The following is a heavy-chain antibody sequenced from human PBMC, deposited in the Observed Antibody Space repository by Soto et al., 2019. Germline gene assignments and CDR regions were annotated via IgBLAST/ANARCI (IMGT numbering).Heavy chain of an antibody. Sequence: SETLSLTCAVYGGSFSGYYWSWIRQPPGKGLEWIGEINHSGSTNYNPSLKSRVTISVDTSKNQFSLKLSSVTAADTAVYYCARGLQFSSTSDNWFDPWGQGTLVTVS. V-gene: IGHV4-34*01. CDR3: ARGLQFSSTSDNWFDP. CDR2: INHSGST. J-gene: IGHJ5*02. D-gene: IGHD2-2*01. CDR1: GGSFSGYY.